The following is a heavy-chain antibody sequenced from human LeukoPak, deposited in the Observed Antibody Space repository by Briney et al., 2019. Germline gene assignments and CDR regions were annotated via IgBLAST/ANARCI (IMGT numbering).Heavy chain of an antibody. V-gene: IGHV4-34*01. CDR3: AREDYDSSNFDN. J-gene: IGHJ4*02. Sequence: SETLSLTCAVYGGSFSGYYWSWIRQPPGKGLEWIGEINHSGSTNYNPSLKSRVTISVNTSKNQFSLKLSSVTAADTAVYYCAREDYDSSNFDNWGQETLVTVSS. D-gene: IGHD3-3*01. CDR1: GGSFSGYY. CDR2: INHSGST.